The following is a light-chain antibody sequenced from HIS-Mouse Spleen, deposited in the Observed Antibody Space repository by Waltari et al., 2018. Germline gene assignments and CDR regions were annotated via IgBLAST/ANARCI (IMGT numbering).Light chain of an antibody. Sequence: QSALTQPASVSGSPGQSITISCTGTSSDVGRYNLVPRYQQHPGKAPNLMIYEGSKRPSGVSNRFSGSKSGNTASLTISGLQAEDEADYYCCSYAGSSTWVFGGGTKLTVL. CDR2: EGS. J-gene: IGLJ3*02. CDR1: SSDVGRYNL. CDR3: CSYAGSSTWV. V-gene: IGLV2-23*01.